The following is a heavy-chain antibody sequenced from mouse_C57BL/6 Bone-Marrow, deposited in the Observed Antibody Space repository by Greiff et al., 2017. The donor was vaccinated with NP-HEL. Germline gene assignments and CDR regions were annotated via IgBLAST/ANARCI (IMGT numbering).Heavy chain of an antibody. D-gene: IGHD2-3*01. Sequence: VKLQQPGAELVKPGASVKMSCKASGYTFTSYWITWVKQRPGQGLEWIGDIYPGSGSTNYNEKFKSKATLTVDTSSSTAYMQLSSLTSEDSAVYYCARGMVTPAWFAYWGQGTLVTVSA. CDR3: ARGMVTPAWFAY. V-gene: IGHV1-55*01. J-gene: IGHJ3*01. CDR1: GYTFTSYW. CDR2: IYPGSGST.